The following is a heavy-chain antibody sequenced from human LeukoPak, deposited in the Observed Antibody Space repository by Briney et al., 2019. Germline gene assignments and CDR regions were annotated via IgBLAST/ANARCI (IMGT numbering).Heavy chain of an antibody. CDR1: GGSFSGYY. Sequence: SETLSLTCAVYGGSFSGYYWSLIRQPPGKGLEWIGEINHSGSTNYNPSLKSRVTISVDTSKNQFSLKLSSVTAADTAVYYCARGGVGAKAVQHWGQGTLVTVSS. J-gene: IGHJ1*01. CDR2: INHSGST. D-gene: IGHD1-26*01. CDR3: ARGGVGAKAVQH. V-gene: IGHV4-34*01.